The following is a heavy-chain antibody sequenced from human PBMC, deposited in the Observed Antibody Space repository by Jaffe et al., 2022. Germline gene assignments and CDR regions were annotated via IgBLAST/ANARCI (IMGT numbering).Heavy chain of an antibody. D-gene: IGHD3-9*01. CDR1: GGSFSGYY. CDR3: ARASWGGYDILTGHRRRTAEYFQH. J-gene: IGHJ1*01. Sequence: QVQLQQWGAGLLKPSETLSLTCAVYGGSFSGYYWSWIRQPPGKGLEWIGEINHSGSTNYNPSLKSRVTISVDTSKNQFSLKLSSVTAADTAVYYCARASWGGYDILTGHRRRTAEYFQHWGQGTLVTVSS. CDR2: INHSGST. V-gene: IGHV4-34*01.